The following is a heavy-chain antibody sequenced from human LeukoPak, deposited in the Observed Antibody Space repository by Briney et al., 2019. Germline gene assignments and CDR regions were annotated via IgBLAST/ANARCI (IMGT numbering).Heavy chain of an antibody. CDR2: IYYSGST. J-gene: IGHJ4*02. V-gene: IGHV4-59*12. Sequence: SETLSLTCTVSGGSISSYYWSWIRQPPGKGLEWIGYIYYSGSTNYNPSLKSRVTISVDTSKNQFSLKLSSVTAADTAVYYCARDLVVVPAAMPWDYFDYWGQGTLVTVSS. CDR3: ARDLVVVPAAMPWDYFDY. D-gene: IGHD2-2*01. CDR1: GGSISSYY.